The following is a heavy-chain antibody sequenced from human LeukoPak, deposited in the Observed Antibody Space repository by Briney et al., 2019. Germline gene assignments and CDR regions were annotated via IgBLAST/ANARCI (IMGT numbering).Heavy chain of an antibody. CDR2: ISGSGGST. V-gene: IGHV3-23*01. CDR1: GFTFSSYA. D-gene: IGHD3-22*01. CDR3: AKDPTRTGYDSSGYYSWY. Sequence: SGGSLRLSCAASGFTFSSYAMSWVRQAPGKGLEWVSAISGSGGSTYYADSVKGRFTIPRDNSKNTLYLQMNSLRAEDTDVYYCAKDPTRTGYDSSGYYSWYWGQGTLVTVSS. J-gene: IGHJ4*02.